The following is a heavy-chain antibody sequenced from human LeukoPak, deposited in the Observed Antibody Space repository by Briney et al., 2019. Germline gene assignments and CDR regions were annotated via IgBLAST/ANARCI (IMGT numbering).Heavy chain of an antibody. D-gene: IGHD5-18*01. CDR1: GRSISSYY. CDR2: IYYSGST. CDR3: AKDPNTGIAPDY. Sequence: PSETLSLTCTVSGRSISSYYWSWIRQPPGKGLEWIGYIYYSGSTNYNPSLKSRVTISIDKSKNQFSLKLTYVTAADTAVYYCAKDPNTGIAPDYWRQGTLVTVSS. V-gene: IGHV4-59*12. J-gene: IGHJ4*02.